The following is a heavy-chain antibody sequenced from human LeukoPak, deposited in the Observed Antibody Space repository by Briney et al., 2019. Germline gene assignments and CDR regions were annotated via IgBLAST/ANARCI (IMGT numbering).Heavy chain of an antibody. Sequence: ASVKVSCKASGYTFTSYDINWVRQATGQGLEWMGWMNPNSGNTGYAQKFQGRVTISRNTSISTAYMEPSSLRSEDTAVYYCARDYGGNSGWFDPWGQGTLVTVSS. CDR1: GYTFTSYD. D-gene: IGHD4-23*01. CDR3: ARDYGGNSGWFDP. CDR2: MNPNSGNT. V-gene: IGHV1-8*03. J-gene: IGHJ5*02.